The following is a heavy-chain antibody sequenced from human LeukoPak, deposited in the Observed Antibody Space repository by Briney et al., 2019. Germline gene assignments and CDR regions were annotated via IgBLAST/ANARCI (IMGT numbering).Heavy chain of an antibody. V-gene: IGHV4-39*07. CDR3: ARDNWRKYYYDSSGRKNYFDY. D-gene: IGHD3-22*01. CDR1: GGSISSGSYY. J-gene: IGHJ4*02. Sequence: SQTLSLTCTVSGGSISSGSYYWNWIRQPPGKGLEWIGSIYYSGSTYYNPSLKSRVTISVDTSKNQFSLKLSSVTAADTAVYYCARDNWRKYYYDSSGRKNYFDYWGQGTLVTVSS. CDR2: IYYSGST.